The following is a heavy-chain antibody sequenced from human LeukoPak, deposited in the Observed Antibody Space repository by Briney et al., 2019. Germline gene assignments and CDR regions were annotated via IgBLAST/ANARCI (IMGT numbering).Heavy chain of an antibody. CDR3: ARADTSALTWIPYYFDY. D-gene: IGHD5-18*01. Sequence: GGSLRLSCAASGFIFSSYLMSWVRQAPGKGLEWVANINQDASERYYVDSVKGRFTISRDNAKNSLYLQMNSLRAEDTAVYYCARADTSALTWIPYYFDYWGQGTLVTVSS. V-gene: IGHV3-7*01. CDR2: INQDASER. CDR1: GFIFSSYL. J-gene: IGHJ4*02.